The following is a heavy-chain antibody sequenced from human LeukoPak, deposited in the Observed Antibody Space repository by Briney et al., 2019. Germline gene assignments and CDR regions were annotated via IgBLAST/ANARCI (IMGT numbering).Heavy chain of an antibody. Sequence: KPSETLSLTCTVSGGSISSYYWSWIRQPPGKGLKWIGYIYYSGSTNYNPSLKSRVTISVDTSKNQFSLKLSSVTAADTAVYYCARGAYYYDSSGYYSGDYYYYMDVWGKGTTVTVSS. CDR3: ARGAYYYDSSGYYSGDYYYYMDV. CDR1: GGSISSYY. V-gene: IGHV4-59*01. CDR2: IYYSGST. D-gene: IGHD3-22*01. J-gene: IGHJ6*03.